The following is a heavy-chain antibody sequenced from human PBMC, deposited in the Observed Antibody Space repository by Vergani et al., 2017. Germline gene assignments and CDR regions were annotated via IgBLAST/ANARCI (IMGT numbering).Heavy chain of an antibody. CDR2: IIPIFGTA. J-gene: IGHJ4*02. Sequence: QVQLVQSGAEVKKPGSSVKVSCKASGGTFSSYAISWVRQAPGQGLEWMGGIIPIFGTANYAQKFKGRVTITADESTSTAYMELSSLRSEDTAVYYCASHLYCGGDCYTINFDYWGQGTLVTVSS. D-gene: IGHD2-21*01. CDR3: ASHLYCGGDCYTINFDY. CDR1: GGTFSSYA. V-gene: IGHV1-69*01.